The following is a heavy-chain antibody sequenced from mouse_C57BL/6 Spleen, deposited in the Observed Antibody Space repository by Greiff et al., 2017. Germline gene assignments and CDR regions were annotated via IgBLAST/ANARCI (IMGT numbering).Heavy chain of an antibody. V-gene: IGHV1-26*01. CDR2: INPNNGGT. CDR1: GYTFTDYY. Sequence: VQLQQSGPELVKPGASVKISCKASGYTFTDYYMNWVKQSHGKSLEWIGDINPNNGGTSYNQKFKGKATLTVDKSSSTAYMELRSLTSEDSAVYYCARRTAQATFMDYWGQGTSVTVSS. CDR3: ARRTAQATFMDY. D-gene: IGHD3-2*02. J-gene: IGHJ4*01.